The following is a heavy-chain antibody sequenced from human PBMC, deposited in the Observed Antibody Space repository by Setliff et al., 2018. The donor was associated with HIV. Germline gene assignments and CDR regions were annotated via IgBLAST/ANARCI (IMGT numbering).Heavy chain of an antibody. D-gene: IGHD1-26*01. CDR2: IYTSGST. CDR1: GGSISSYY. CDR3: ARGEVYYYYMDV. Sequence: NPSETLSLTCTVSGGSISSYYWSWIRQPPGKGLEWIGYIYTSGSTNYNPSLKSRVTISVDTSKNQFSLKLSSVTAADTAVYYCARGEVYYYYMDVWGKGTTVTVSS. J-gene: IGHJ6*03. V-gene: IGHV4-4*08.